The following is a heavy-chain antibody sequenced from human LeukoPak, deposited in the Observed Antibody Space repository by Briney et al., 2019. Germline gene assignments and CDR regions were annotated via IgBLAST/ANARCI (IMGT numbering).Heavy chain of an antibody. CDR2: ISSNGGST. CDR3: ARDGSHGSRYQLLADDAFDI. D-gene: IGHD2-2*01. CDR1: GFTFSSYA. J-gene: IGHJ3*02. Sequence: GGSLRLSCAASGFTFSSYAMHWVRQAPGKGLEYVSAISSNGGSTYYANSVKGRFTISRDNSKNTPYLQMGSLRAEDMAVYYCARDGSHGSRYQLLADDAFDIWGQGTMVTVSS. V-gene: IGHV3-64*01.